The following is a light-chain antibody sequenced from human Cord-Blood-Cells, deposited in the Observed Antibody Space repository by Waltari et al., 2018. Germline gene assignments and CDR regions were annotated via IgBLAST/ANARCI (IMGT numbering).Light chain of an antibody. CDR2: AAS. J-gene: IGKJ1*01. V-gene: IGKV1-39*01. CDR3: QQSYSTPQT. CDR1: QSISSY. Sequence: DIQMTQYPSSLSASVADRVTITCRASQSISSYLNWYQQKPGKAPKLLIYAASSLQSGVPSRFSGSGSGTDFTLTISSLQPEDFATYYCQQSYSTPQTFGQGTKVEIK.